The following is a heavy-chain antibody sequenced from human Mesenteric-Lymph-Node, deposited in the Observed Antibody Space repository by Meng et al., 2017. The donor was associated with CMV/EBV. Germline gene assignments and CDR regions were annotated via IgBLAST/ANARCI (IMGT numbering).Heavy chain of an antibody. CDR2: INPSGGST. CDR1: GYTFTSYY. CDR3: AKDIEAGYGMDV. Sequence: ASVKVSCKASGYTFTSYYMHWVRQAPGQGLEWMGIINPSGGSTSYAQKFQGRVTMTRDTSTSTVYMELSSLRSDDTAIYYCAKDIEAGYGMDVWGQGTTVTVSS. V-gene: IGHV1-46*01. D-gene: IGHD5-12*01. J-gene: IGHJ6*02.